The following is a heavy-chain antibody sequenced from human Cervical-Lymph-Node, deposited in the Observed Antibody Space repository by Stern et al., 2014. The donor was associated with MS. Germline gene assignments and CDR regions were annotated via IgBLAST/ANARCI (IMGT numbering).Heavy chain of an antibody. CDR3: ATYSSSRYPPWC. D-gene: IGHD6-13*01. CDR1: GNTFTSYY. Sequence: QVQLVQSGAEVTKPGASVKISCKASGNTFTSYYMHWVRQAPGQGLEWMGIINPIGGSTHYAQKFQGRVTMTRDTSTSTVYMEVSSLRSDDAAVYYCATYSSSRYPPWCWDQGTLVTVSS. V-gene: IGHV1-46*01. J-gene: IGHJ4*02. CDR2: INPIGGST.